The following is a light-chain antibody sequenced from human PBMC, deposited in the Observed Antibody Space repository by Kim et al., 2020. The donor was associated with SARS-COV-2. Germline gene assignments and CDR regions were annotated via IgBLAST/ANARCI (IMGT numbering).Light chain of an antibody. Sequence: GQRVAISCSGISSNIGTNTVNWYQQLPGTAPKLLMYTSNQRPSGVPDRFSGSKSGTSVSLAISGLQSEDEADYYCASWDDSLNAWVFGGGTQLTVL. J-gene: IGLJ3*02. V-gene: IGLV1-44*01. CDR3: ASWDDSLNAWV. CDR2: TSN. CDR1: SSNIGTNT.